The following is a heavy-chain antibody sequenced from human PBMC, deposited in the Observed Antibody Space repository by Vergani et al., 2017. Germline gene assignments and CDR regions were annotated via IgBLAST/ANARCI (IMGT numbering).Heavy chain of an antibody. Sequence: QVQLQESGPGLVKPSQTLSLTCTVSGGSISSGGYYWSWIRQHPGKGLEWIGYIYYSGRTYYNPSLKSRVTISVDTSKNQFSLKLSSVTAADTAVYYCARHGPYYYDSSGYFYFGWFDPWGQGTLVTVSS. CDR2: IYYSGRT. D-gene: IGHD3-22*01. V-gene: IGHV4-31*03. CDR1: GGSISSGGYY. CDR3: ARHGPYYYDSSGYFYFGWFDP. J-gene: IGHJ5*02.